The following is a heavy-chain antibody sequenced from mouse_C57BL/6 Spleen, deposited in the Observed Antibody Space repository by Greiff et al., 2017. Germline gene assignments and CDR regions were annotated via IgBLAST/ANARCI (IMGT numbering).Heavy chain of an antibody. CDR1: GYTFTSYW. CDR3: AREEYYFDY. J-gene: IGHJ2*01. Sequence: QVQLKQPGAELVKPGASVKMSRKASGYTFTSYWITWVKQRPGQGLEWIGDIYPGSGSTNYNEKFKSKATLTVDTSSSTAYMQLSSLTSEDSAVYYCAREEYYFDYWGQGTTLTVSS. CDR2: IYPGSGST. V-gene: IGHV1-55*01.